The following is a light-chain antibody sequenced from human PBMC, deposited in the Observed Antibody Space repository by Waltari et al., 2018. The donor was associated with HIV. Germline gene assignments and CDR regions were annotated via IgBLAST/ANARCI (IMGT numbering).Light chain of an antibody. Sequence: NFMLTQPHSVSASPGKTVTISCTDSSGPVASNYVHRYHQRPGSAPTTVIYKDDQRPSGVPDRFSGSINSSSNSASLTISGLKTEDEADYYCQSFHGITAVFGGGTKLTVL. V-gene: IGLV6-57*02. CDR2: KDD. CDR1: SGPVASNY. CDR3: QSFHGITAV. J-gene: IGLJ3*02.